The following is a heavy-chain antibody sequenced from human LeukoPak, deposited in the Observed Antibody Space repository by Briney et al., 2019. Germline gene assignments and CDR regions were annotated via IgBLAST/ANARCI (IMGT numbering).Heavy chain of an antibody. CDR3: AREAYDSSGYYYYYGMDV. D-gene: IGHD3-22*01. Sequence: SETLSLTCTVSGGSITSYYWSWIRQPPGKGLEWIGYIYYSGSTNYNPSLKSRVTISVDTSKNQFSLKLSSVTAADTAVYYCAREAYDSSGYYYYYGMDVWGQGTTVTVSS. J-gene: IGHJ6*02. CDR2: IYYSGST. CDR1: GGSITSYY. V-gene: IGHV4-59*01.